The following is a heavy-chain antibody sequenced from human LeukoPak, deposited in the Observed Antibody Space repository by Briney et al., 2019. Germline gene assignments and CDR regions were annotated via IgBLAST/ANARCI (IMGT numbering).Heavy chain of an antibody. V-gene: IGHV4-59*12. CDR3: ARTGGSCYLCDWFDP. J-gene: IGHJ5*02. CDR1: GGSISSYY. Sequence: PSETLSFTCTVSGGSISSYYWSWIRQPPGKGLEWIGYIYYSGSTNYNPSLKSRVTISVDTSRNQFSLELRSVTAADTAVYYCARTGGSCYLCDWFDPWGQGTLVTVSS. CDR2: IYYSGST. D-gene: IGHD2-15*01.